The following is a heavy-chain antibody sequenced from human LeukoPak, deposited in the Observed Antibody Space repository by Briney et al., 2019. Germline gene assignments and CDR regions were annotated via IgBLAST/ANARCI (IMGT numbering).Heavy chain of an antibody. V-gene: IGHV5-51*01. CDR2: IYPGDSDT. J-gene: IGHJ5*02. CDR1: GYTFTRYW. D-gene: IGHD6-19*01. CDR3: VRTSGWYSSWFDP. Sequence: KPGESLQISCKGSGYTFTRYWIGWVRQLPGKGVEWMAIIYPGDSDTRYSPSFQGQVTISVDKSISTAYMQWSSLKASDTAIYYCVRTSGWYSSWFDPWGQGTLVTVSS.